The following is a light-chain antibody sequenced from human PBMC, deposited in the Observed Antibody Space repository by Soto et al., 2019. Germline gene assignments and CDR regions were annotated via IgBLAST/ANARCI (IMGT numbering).Light chain of an antibody. V-gene: IGKV1D-12*01. Sequence: PSSLSASVGDTVTITCRSSQDVGRWLSWYQQKPGKAPKILIFATSSLQSGVPSRFSGSGSGTDFTLTISSLQSEDFATYYCQQARSFPVTFGQGTRLEIK. CDR3: QQARSFPVT. CDR2: ATS. CDR1: QDVGRW. J-gene: IGKJ5*01.